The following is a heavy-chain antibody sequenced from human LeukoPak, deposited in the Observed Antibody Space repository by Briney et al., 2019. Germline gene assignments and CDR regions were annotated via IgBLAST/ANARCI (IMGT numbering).Heavy chain of an antibody. V-gene: IGHV3-30*04. CDR2: ISYDGSNK. CDR1: GFTFSSYA. Sequence: GGSLRLSCAASGFTFSSYAMHWVRQAPGKGLEWVAVISYDGSNKYYADSVKGRFTISRDNSKNTLYLQMNSLRAEDTAVYYCARGGLYYSLYYFDYWGQGTLVTVSS. J-gene: IGHJ4*02. CDR3: ARGGLYYSLYYFDY. D-gene: IGHD3-10*01.